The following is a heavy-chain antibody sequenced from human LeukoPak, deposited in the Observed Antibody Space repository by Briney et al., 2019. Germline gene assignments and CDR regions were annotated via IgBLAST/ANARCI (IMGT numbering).Heavy chain of an antibody. CDR2: INPTGAST. V-gene: IGHV1-46*01. CDR1: GYTFTNYY. Sequence: ASVKVSCKASGYTFTNYYMHWVRLAPGQGLEWMGMINPTGASTSNAQKFQGRVTMTRDTSTSTLYMELSSLRSEDTAVYYCARGQVGTSYFDYWGQGTLVTVSS. D-gene: IGHD1-14*01. J-gene: IGHJ4*02. CDR3: ARGQVGTSYFDY.